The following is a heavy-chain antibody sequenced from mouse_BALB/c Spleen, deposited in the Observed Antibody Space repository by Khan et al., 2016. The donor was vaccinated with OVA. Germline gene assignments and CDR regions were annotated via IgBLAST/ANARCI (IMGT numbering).Heavy chain of an antibody. Sequence: QVRLQQSGAELAKPGASVKMPCKASGYTFTTYWMHWVKQRPGQGLEWIGYINPTSGYTDYNERFKYKATLSADKASSTAYMQLSSLTSEDSAVYYCTRDRIDYWGQGTTLTVSS. CDR3: TRDRIDY. CDR2: INPTSGYT. J-gene: IGHJ2*01. CDR1: GYTFTTYW. V-gene: IGHV1-7*01.